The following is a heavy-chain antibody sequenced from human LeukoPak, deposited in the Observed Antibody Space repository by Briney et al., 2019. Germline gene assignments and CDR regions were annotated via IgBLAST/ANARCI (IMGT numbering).Heavy chain of an antibody. CDR1: GFTFSDYY. V-gene: IGHV3-11*01. J-gene: IGHJ3*02. D-gene: IGHD6-13*01. CDR3: AREGGSSWYGSFAFDI. CDR2: ISSSGSTI. Sequence: GGSLRLSCAASGFTFSDYYISWIRQAPGKGLEWVSYISSSGSTIYYADSVKGRFTISRDNAKNSLYLQMNSLRAEDTAVYYCAREGGSSWYGSFAFDIWGQGTMVTVSS.